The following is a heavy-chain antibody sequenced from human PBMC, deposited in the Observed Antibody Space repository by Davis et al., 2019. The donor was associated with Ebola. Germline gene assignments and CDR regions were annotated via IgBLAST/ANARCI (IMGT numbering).Heavy chain of an antibody. Sequence: SETLSLTCTVSGGSISSSSYYWGWIRQPPGKGLEWIGYIYYSGGSENTNFNPSLKSRVTISADTSRNQFSLKLSSVTAADTAVYYCHSSPYYYYGMDVWGKGTTVTVSS. CDR1: GGSISSSSYY. J-gene: IGHJ6*04. CDR3: HSSPYYYYGMDV. D-gene: IGHD6-6*01. CDR2: IYYSGGSENT. V-gene: IGHV4-61*05.